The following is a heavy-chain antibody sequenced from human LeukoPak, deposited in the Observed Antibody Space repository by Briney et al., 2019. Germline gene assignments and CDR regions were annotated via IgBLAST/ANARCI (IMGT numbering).Heavy chain of an antibody. V-gene: IGHV1-69*05. CDR2: IIPIFGTA. J-gene: IGHJ2*01. D-gene: IGHD1-26*01. Sequence: SVKVSCKASGGTFSSYAISWVRQAPGQGLEWMGGIIPIFGTANYAQKFQGRVTITTDESTSTAYMELSSLRSEDTAVYYCTRGGHSGSYYVSPRNWYFDLWGRGTLVTVSS. CDR3: TRGGHSGSYYVSPRNWYFDL. CDR1: GGTFSSYA.